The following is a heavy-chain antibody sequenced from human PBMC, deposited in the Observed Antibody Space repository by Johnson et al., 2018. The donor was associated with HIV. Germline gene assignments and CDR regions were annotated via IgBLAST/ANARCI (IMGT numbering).Heavy chain of an antibody. CDR1: GFTFSSYA. D-gene: IGHD3-22*01. Sequence: QVQLVESGGGLVHPGGSLRLSCAASGFTFSSYAMTWVRQAPGKGLEWVAVISYDGSNKYYADSVKGRFTISRDNSKNTLYLQMNSLRAEDTAVYYCARDGTRYYYDSSGSRGTFDIWGQGTMVTVSS. V-gene: IGHV3-30*04. CDR2: ISYDGSNK. CDR3: ARDGTRYYYDSSGSRGTFDI. J-gene: IGHJ3*02.